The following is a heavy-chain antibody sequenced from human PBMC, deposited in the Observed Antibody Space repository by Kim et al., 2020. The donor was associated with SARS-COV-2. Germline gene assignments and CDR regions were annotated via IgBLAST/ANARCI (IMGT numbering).Heavy chain of an antibody. CDR3: ARGFWSGRYYYEYMDV. CDR1: GGSISNYY. J-gene: IGHJ6*03. CDR2: IYYSGST. V-gene: IGHV4-59*01. Sequence: SETLSLTCTVSGGSISNYYWSWIRQPPGKGLEWIGYIYYSGSTNYNPSLKSRVTISVDTPKNQLSLKLSSVTAADTAVYYCARGFWSGRYYYEYMDVWGKGSTVTVTS. D-gene: IGHD3-3*01.